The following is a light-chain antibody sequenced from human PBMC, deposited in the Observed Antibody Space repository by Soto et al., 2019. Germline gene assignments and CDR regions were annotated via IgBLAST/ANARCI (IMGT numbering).Light chain of an antibody. CDR2: QVS. CDR3: MQGSHWPPRYT. V-gene: IGKV2-30*01. CDR1: QSLVYGDANSF. Sequence: DVVMTQFPLSLPVTLGQPASISCRSSQSLVYGDANSFFNWLHQRPGQPPRRLIYQVSNRDSGVPDRFSGSGSATDFTLRISRVEAEDVGVYYCMQGSHWPPRYTFGQGTKLEIK. J-gene: IGKJ2*01.